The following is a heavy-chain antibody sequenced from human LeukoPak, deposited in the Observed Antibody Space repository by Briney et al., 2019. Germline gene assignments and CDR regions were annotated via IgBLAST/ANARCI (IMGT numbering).Heavy chain of an antibody. CDR3: ARLWFGELFFDY. V-gene: IGHV1-18*01. CDR2: ISAYNGNT. Sequence: ASVKVSCKASGYTFTSYGISWVRRAPGQGLEWMGWISAYNGNTNYAQKLQGRVTMTTDTSTSTAYMELRSLRSDDTAVYYCARLWFGELFFDYWGQGTLVTVSS. J-gene: IGHJ4*02. D-gene: IGHD3-10*01. CDR1: GYTFTSYG.